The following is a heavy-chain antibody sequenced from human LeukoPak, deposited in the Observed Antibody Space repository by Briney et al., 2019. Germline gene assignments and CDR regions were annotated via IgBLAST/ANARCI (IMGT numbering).Heavy chain of an antibody. CDR3: ASLPTGDDRYFDY. CDR2: IIPIFGTA. CDR1: GGTFSSYA. Sequence: RGASVKVSCKASGGTFSSYAISWVRQAPGQGLEWMGGIIPIFGTANYAQKFQGRVTITADESTSTAYMELSSLRSEDTAVYYCASLPTGDDRYFDYWGQGTLVTVSS. V-gene: IGHV1-69*13. J-gene: IGHJ4*02. D-gene: IGHD7-27*01.